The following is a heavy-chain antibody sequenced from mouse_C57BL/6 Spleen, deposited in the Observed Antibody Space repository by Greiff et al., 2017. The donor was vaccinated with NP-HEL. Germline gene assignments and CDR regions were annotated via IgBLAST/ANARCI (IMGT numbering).Heavy chain of an antibody. V-gene: IGHV1-5*01. CDR2: IYPGNSDT. Sequence: VQLQQSGTVLARPGASVKMSCKTSGYTFTSYWMHWVKQRPGQGLEWIGAIYPGNSDTSYNQKFKGKAKLTAVTSANTAYMELSSLTNEDSAVYYCTREGNYGNYYYAMDYWGQGTSVTVSS. D-gene: IGHD2-1*01. J-gene: IGHJ4*01. CDR1: GYTFTSYW. CDR3: TREGNYGNYYYAMDY.